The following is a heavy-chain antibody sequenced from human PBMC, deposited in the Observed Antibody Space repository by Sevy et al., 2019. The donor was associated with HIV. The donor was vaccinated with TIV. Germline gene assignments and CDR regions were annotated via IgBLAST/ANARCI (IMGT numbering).Heavy chain of an antibody. D-gene: IGHD6-6*01. CDR3: ARRRPLLYIGSSRPFDY. CDR2: MNSNSGDT. J-gene: IGHJ4*02. V-gene: IGHV1-8*01. Sequence: ASVKVSCKASGYTFSNYDIAWVRQAPGQGLEWMGWMNSNSGDTGYAQKFQGRVTMTRNTSISTAYMELSSLRSEDSAVYFCARRRPLLYIGSSRPFDYWGQVALVTVSS. CDR1: GYTFSNYD.